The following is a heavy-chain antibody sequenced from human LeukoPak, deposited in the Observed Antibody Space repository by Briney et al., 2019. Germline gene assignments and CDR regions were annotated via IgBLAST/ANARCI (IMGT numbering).Heavy chain of an antibody. CDR2: IIPIFCTE. V-gene: IGHV1-69*05. CDR3: ARGFYGSGSYYIPNWFDP. D-gene: IGHD3-10*01. Sequence: SVKVSCKASGGTFSSYAISWVRQAPGQGVEWMGGIIPIFCTENYAQKFQGRVTITTDESTSTAYMELSSLRSEDTAVYYCARGFYGSGSYYIPNWFDPWGQGTLVTVSS. J-gene: IGHJ5*02. CDR1: GGTFSSYA.